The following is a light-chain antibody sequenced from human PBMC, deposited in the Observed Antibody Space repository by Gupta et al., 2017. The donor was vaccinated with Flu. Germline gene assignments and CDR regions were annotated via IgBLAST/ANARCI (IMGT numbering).Light chain of an antibody. J-gene: IGLJ1*01. Sequence: QSALTQPPSASGSPGQSVTISCTGTSSDVGTYKYVSWYQQHPGKAPKLIIYEVSERPSGVPDRFSGSKSGNTASLTVSGPQAEDEADYYCCSYAGSNNHVFGTGTKVTVL. V-gene: IGLV2-8*01. CDR2: EVS. CDR1: SSDVGTYKY. CDR3: CSYAGSNNHV.